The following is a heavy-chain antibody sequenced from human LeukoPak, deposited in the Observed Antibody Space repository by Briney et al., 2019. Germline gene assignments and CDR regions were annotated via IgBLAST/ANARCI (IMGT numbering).Heavy chain of an antibody. V-gene: IGHV3-30-3*01. D-gene: IGHD2-2*01. J-gene: IGHJ4*02. CDR1: GFTFSIYA. CDR2: ISYDGSNK. Sequence: GRSLRLSYAASGFTFSIYAMHWVRQAPGKGLEWVAVISYDGSNKYYADSVKGRFTISRDNSKNTLYLQMNSLRAEDTAVYYCANHLACGSMSCPPFDNWGQGTLVTVSS. CDR3: ANHLACGSMSCPPFDN.